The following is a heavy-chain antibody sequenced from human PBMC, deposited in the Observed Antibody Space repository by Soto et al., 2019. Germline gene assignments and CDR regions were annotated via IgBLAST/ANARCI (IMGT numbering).Heavy chain of an antibody. CDR3: ARALPVAKGGFDP. D-gene: IGHD2-2*01. J-gene: IGHJ5*02. Sequence: GGSLRLSCAASGFTVINTYMTWVRQPPGKGLECVSVIYTAGGTNYADSVKGRFIISRDNSKNTLYLQMNSLRAEDTAVYYCARALPVAKGGFDPWGQGTLVTVS. CDR2: IYTAGGT. CDR1: GFTVINTY. V-gene: IGHV3-53*01.